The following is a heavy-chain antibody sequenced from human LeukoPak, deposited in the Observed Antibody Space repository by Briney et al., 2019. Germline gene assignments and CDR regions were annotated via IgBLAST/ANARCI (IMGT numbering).Heavy chain of an antibody. D-gene: IGHD6-19*01. CDR1: GGSFSGYY. CDR3: ARIRQWLVLSGGRFSSRWFDP. CDR2: VNHSGST. J-gene: IGHJ5*02. V-gene: IGHV4-34*01. Sequence: SETLSLTCAVSGGSFSGYYWSWIRQPPGKGLEWIGEVNHSGSTNYNPSLKSRVTISVDTSKNQFSLKLSSVTAADTAVYYCARIRQWLVLSGGRFSSRWFDPWGQGTLVTVSS.